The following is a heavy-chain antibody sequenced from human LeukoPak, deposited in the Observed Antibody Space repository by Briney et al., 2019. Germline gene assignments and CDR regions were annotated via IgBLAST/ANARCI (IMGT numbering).Heavy chain of an antibody. V-gene: IGHV3-53*01. D-gene: IGHD5-18*01. CDR3: AKEGDTAMVRDAFDI. Sequence: GGSLRLSCAASGFTVSSNYMSWARQAPGKGLEWVSVIYSGGSTYYADSVKGRFTISRDNSKNTLYLQMNSLRAEDTAVYYCAKEGDTAMVRDAFDIWGQGTMVTVSS. CDR1: GFTVSSNY. J-gene: IGHJ3*02. CDR2: IYSGGST.